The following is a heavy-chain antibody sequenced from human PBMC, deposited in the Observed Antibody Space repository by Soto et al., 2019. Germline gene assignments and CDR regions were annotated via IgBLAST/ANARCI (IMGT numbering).Heavy chain of an antibody. CDR3: ARVGSSGYQYGMDV. D-gene: IGHD3-22*01. V-gene: IGHV4-31*03. J-gene: IGHJ6*02. CDR2: IYYSGST. Sequence: SETLSLTCTVSGGSISSGGYYWSWIRQHPGKGLEWIGYIYYSGSTYYNPSLKSRVTISVDTSKNQFSLKLSSVTAADTAVYYCARVGSSGYQYGMDVWGQGTTVTVSS. CDR1: GGSISSGGYY.